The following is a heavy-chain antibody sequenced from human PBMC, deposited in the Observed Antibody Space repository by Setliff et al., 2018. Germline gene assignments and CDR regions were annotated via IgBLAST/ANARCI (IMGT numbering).Heavy chain of an antibody. V-gene: IGHV4-59*11. CDR3: ARDRSTVIRGVTSFFYYYMDV. Sequence: SETLSLTCTVSGGSTGPHDGSWLRQAPGKGLEWIGHIVYSDTAKYNPSLESRAAISVASSKNQFSLKLRSVTAADTAVYYCARDRSTVIRGVTSFFYYYMDVWGGGTTVTVSS. J-gene: IGHJ6*03. CDR2: IVYSDTA. CDR1: GGSTGPHD. D-gene: IGHD3-10*01.